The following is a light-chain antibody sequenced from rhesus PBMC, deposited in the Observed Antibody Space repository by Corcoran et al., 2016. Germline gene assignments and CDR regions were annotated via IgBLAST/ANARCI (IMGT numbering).Light chain of an antibody. CDR3: LQYSSSPFT. J-gene: IGKJ3*01. V-gene: IGKV1-22*01. CDR1: QGISSW. CDR2: KAS. Sequence: DIQMTQSPSSLSASVGDTVTTTCQASQGISSWLAWYQQKPGKAPKLLSYKASSLQSGVPSRFSGSGSWTDFTLTIRSLQPEDFATYYCLQYSSSPFTFGPGTKLDIK.